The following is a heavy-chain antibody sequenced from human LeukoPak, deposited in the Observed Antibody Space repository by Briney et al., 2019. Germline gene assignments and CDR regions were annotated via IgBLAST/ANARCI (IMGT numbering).Heavy chain of an antibody. Sequence: ASVKVSCKASGYTFTGYYMHWVRQAPGQGLEWMGWINPNSGGTNYAQKFQGRVTMTRDTSISTAYMELSRLRSDDTAVYYCARGDYGGNSFYFDYWGQGTLVTASS. CDR2: INPNSGGT. J-gene: IGHJ4*02. CDR3: ARGDYGGNSFYFDY. CDR1: GYTFTGYY. D-gene: IGHD4-23*01. V-gene: IGHV1-2*02.